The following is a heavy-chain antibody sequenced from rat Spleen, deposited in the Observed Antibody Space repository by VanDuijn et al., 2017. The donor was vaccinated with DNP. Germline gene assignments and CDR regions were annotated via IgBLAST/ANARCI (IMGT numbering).Heavy chain of an antibody. D-gene: IGHD1-7*01. CDR1: GFIFSNYG. V-gene: IGHV5-19*01. CDR2: ISPNGGSS. Sequence: EVQLVESGGGLVQPGRSLKLSCAASGFIFSNYGMHWIRQAPTTGLEWFASISPNGGSSYHRYSVKGRFTISRDNAKSILYLQMDSLGSEDTATYFCATHDWQGWGQGVMVTVSS. J-gene: IGHJ2*01. CDR3: ATHDWQG.